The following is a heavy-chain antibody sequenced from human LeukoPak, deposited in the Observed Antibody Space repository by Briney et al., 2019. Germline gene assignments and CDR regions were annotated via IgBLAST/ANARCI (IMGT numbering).Heavy chain of an antibody. Sequence: SETLSLTCTVSGVPINGRGYSWTWIRQPPGKGLEWIGCIPYSGDTYHNPSLKSRVSISADASANQFSLKLTSVTAADTAVYFCARDFLQTSSPDAFDIWGQGTMVIVSS. CDR2: IPYSGDT. J-gene: IGHJ3*02. V-gene: IGHV4-31*03. CDR1: GVPINGRGYS. D-gene: IGHD2/OR15-2a*01. CDR3: ARDFLQTSSPDAFDI.